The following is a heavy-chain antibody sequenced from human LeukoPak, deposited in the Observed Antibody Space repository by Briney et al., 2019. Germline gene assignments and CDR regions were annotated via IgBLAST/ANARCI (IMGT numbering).Heavy chain of an antibody. CDR1: GFTFSSYS. CDR2: ISSSSTI. Sequence: GGSLRLSCAASGFTFSSYSMNWVRQAPGKGLEWVSYISSSSTIYYADSVKGRFTISRDNAKNTLYLQMNSLRAEDTAVYYCAASNWFDPWGQGTLVTVSS. V-gene: IGHV3-48*04. CDR3: AASNWFDP. J-gene: IGHJ5*02.